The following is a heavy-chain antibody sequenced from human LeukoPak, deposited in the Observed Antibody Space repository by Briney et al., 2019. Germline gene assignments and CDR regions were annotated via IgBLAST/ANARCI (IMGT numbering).Heavy chain of an antibody. CDR3: ARAPGYCSGGSCYTPPAEYFQH. Sequence: SETLSLTCTVSGGSISSGGYYWSWIRQHPGTGLEWIGYIYYSGSTYYNPSLKSRVTISVDTSKNQFSLKLSSVTAADTAVYYCARAPGYCSGGSCYTPPAEYFQHWGQGTLVTVSS. D-gene: IGHD2-15*01. CDR1: GGSISSGGYY. CDR2: IYYSGST. V-gene: IGHV4-31*03. J-gene: IGHJ1*01.